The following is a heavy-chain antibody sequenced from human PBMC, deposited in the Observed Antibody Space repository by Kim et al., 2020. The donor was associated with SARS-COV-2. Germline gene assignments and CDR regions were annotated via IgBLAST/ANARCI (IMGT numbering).Heavy chain of an antibody. Sequence: ASVKVSCKASGYTFTSYAMNWVRQAPGQGLEWMGWINTNTGNPTYAQGFTGRFVFSLGTSVSTAYLQISSLKAEDTAVYYCARERGGLLWFGELLYFDYWGQGTLVTVSS. CDR2: INTNTGNP. J-gene: IGHJ4*02. CDR1: GYTFTSYA. V-gene: IGHV7-4-1*02. CDR3: ARERGGLLWFGELLYFDY. D-gene: IGHD3-10*01.